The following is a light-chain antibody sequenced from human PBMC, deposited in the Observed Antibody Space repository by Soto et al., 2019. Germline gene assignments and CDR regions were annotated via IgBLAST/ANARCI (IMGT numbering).Light chain of an antibody. Sequence: EIVWTQSPGTLYLSPGERATLSCRASQSVSTYYLAWYQQKPGQVPRLLIYGASSSAAGIPDRFSGTGSGTDFPLTTSRLEPEDFAVYYCQEYGTSRTFGQGTKVEIK. J-gene: IGKJ1*01. CDR2: GAS. V-gene: IGKV3-20*01. CDR1: QSVSTYY. CDR3: QEYGTSRT.